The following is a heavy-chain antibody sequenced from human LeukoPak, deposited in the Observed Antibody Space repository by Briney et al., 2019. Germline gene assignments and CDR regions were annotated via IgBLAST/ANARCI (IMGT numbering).Heavy chain of an antibody. CDR1: GGSLSSYY. Sequence: PSETLSLTCTVSGGSLSSYYWSWIRQPPGKGLEWIGYIYYSGSTNYNPSLKSRVTISVDTSKNQFSLKLSSVTAADTAVYYCARSSRGYYYGMDVWGQGTTVTVSS. CDR2: IYYSGST. CDR3: ARSSRGYYYGMDV. D-gene: IGHD6-19*01. V-gene: IGHV4-59*01. J-gene: IGHJ6*02.